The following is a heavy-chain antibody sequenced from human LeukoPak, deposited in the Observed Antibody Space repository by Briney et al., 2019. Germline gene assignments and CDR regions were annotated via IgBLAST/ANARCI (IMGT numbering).Heavy chain of an antibody. CDR2: TSYDGNYK. CDR3: AKKSPDSSGNPAYD. D-gene: IGHD4-23*01. CDR1: GFTFSNYA. Sequence: GGSLRLSCAASGFTFSNYAMHWVRQAPGKGLEWVAVTSYDGNYKFYADSVKVRFTISRGNSKNTLYLQMNSLRAEDTAVYYCAKKSPDSSGNPAYDWGQGTLVTVSS. V-gene: IGHV3-30*04. J-gene: IGHJ4*02.